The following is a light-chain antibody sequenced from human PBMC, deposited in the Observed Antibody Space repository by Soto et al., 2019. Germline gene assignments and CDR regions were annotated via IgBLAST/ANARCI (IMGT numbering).Light chain of an antibody. CDR3: QHHDSSPTWT. CDR2: GAS. CDR1: QSVSGRF. J-gene: IGKJ1*01. V-gene: IGKV3-20*01. Sequence: EIVLTQSPGTLFLSPGERATLSCRASQSVSGRFLTWYQQKGGQAPRLLIYGASTRATGIPDRFSGSGSGTDFTLTISRLEPEDFAVYYCQHHDSSPTWTFGQGTKVEIK.